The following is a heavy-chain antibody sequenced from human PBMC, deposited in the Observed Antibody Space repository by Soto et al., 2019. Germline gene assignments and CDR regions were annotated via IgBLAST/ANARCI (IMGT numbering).Heavy chain of an antibody. CDR2: INPNSGGT. Sequence: GASVKVSCKASGYTFTGYYMHWVRQAPGQGLEWMGWINPNSGGTNYAQKFQGWVTMTRDTSISTAYMELSRLRSDDTAVYYCARAITIFGVGHLKLDYGMDVWGQGTTVTVSS. J-gene: IGHJ6*02. CDR3: ARAITIFGVGHLKLDYGMDV. V-gene: IGHV1-2*04. D-gene: IGHD3-3*01. CDR1: GYTFTGYY.